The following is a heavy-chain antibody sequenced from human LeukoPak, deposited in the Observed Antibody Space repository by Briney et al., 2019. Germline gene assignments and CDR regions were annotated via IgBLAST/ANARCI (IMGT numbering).Heavy chain of an antibody. CDR3: ARLMTRGPHRDMIVVVNVFDY. CDR1: GGSISSGDYY. CDR2: INWNGGST. J-gene: IGHJ4*02. Sequence: ETLSLTCTVSGGSISSGDYYWSWIRQPPGKGLEWVSGINWNGGSTGYADSVKGRFTISRDNAKNSLYLQMNSLRAEDTALYYCARLMTRGPHRDMIVVVNVFDYWGQGTLVTVSS. D-gene: IGHD3-22*01. V-gene: IGHV3-20*04.